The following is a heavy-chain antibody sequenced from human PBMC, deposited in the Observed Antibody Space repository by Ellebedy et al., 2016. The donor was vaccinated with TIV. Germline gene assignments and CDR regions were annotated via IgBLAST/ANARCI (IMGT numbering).Heavy chain of an antibody. V-gene: IGHV1-18*04. J-gene: IGHJ4*02. CDR1: GYTFSSFG. Sequence: ASVKVSCEASGYTFSSFGITWVRQAPGKGLEWMGWISSHTGDTNYAQNFQDRVTMTTDTSTRTGYMELRSLRSDDTAVYYCSRVIGLRDCDGATCSPPPPLDYWGQGTLVIVSS. D-gene: IGHD2-21*01. CDR2: ISSHTGDT. CDR3: SRVIGLRDCDGATCSPPPPLDY.